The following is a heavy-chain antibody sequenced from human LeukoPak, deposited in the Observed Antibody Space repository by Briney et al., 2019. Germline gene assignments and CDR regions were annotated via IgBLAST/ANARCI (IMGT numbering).Heavy chain of an antibody. CDR1: GYSLGKNYY. J-gene: IGHJ4*02. CDR3: ARYDSRGSASTRFDY. CDR2: IYGRAST. V-gene: IGHV4-38-2*01. Sequence: LETLSLTCAVSGYSLGKNYYWGWIRQSPGKGLEWIGRIYGRASTSYNPSLMNRVTMSVDTSKNHFSLQLTSVTAADTAVYYCARYDSRGSASTRFDYWGPGILVTVSS. D-gene: IGHD3-16*01.